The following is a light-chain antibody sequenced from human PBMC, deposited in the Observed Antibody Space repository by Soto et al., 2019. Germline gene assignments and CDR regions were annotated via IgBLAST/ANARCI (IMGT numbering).Light chain of an antibody. V-gene: IGLV2-23*02. J-gene: IGLJ1*01. CDR3: CSYAGSGTDNYV. Sequence: QSVLTQPASVSGSPGQSITISCTGTSSDIGNYDFVSWYQQVPGTAPKAMIYEVSSRPSGVSNRFSGSKSGNTAFLTISGLQAEDEADYYCCSYAGSGTDNYVFGSGTKLTVL. CDR1: SSDIGNYDF. CDR2: EVS.